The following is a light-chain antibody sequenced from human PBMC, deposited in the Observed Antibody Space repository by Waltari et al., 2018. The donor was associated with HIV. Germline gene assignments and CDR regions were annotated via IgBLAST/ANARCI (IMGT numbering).Light chain of an antibody. CDR2: RTT. CDR1: TGAVTSDHY. J-gene: IGLJ3*02. V-gene: IGLV7-43*01. Sequence: QTVVTQEPSLTVSPGGTVTLTCASSTGAVTSDHYASWIQQRPGQAPRALIQRTTNKLSWTAARFSASLLGGKAALTLSDVQPADEAEYYCLLYYGGPQVFGGGTKLTVL. CDR3: LLYYGGPQV.